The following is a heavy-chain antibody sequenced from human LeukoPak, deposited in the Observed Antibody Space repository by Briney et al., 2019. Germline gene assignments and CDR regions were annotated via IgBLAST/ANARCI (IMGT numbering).Heavy chain of an antibody. Sequence: GRSLRLSCAASGFTFDDYAMHWVRQAPGKGLEWVSGISWNSGSIGYADSVKGRLTISRDNSKNTLYLQMNSLRAEDTAVYYCARDTPGDIVVVPADYWGQGTLVTVSS. CDR2: ISWNSGSI. D-gene: IGHD2-2*01. CDR1: GFTFDDYA. V-gene: IGHV3-9*01. CDR3: ARDTPGDIVVVPADY. J-gene: IGHJ4*02.